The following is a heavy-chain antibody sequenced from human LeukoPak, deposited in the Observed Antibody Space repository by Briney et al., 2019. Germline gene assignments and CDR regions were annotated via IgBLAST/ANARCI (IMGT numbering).Heavy chain of an antibody. CDR1: GYRFTNYW. D-gene: IGHD3-22*01. V-gene: IGHV5-51*01. Sequence: GESLKISCKGSGYRFTNYWIGWVRQMPGKGLEWMGIIYPGDSVTRYSPSFQGQVTISADKSISTAYLQWSSLKAPDTAIYYCASQRQGAYYDSTGYPNDAFDIWGQGTMVTVSS. CDR3: ASQRQGAYYDSTGYPNDAFDI. CDR2: IYPGDSVT. J-gene: IGHJ3*02.